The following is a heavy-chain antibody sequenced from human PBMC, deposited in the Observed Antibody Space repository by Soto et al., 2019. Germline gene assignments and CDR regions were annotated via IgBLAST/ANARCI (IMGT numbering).Heavy chain of an antibody. D-gene: IGHD2-2*01. CDR1: GGSISSYY. Sequence: SETLSLTCTVSGGSISSYYWSWIRQPPGKGLEWIGYIYYSGSTNYNPSLKSRVTISVDTSKNQFSLKLSSVTAADTAVYYCARQVVPAAINDYYYYYYMDVWGKGTTVTVSS. V-gene: IGHV4-59*08. CDR3: ARQVVPAAINDYYYYYYMDV. CDR2: IYYSGST. J-gene: IGHJ6*03.